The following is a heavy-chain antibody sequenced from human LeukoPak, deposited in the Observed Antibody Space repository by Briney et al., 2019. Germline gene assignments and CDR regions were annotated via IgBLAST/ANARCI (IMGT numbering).Heavy chain of an antibody. CDR3: ARTPSSSSSWH. CDR1: GFTFSTYE. Sequence: GGSLRLSCAASGFTFSTYEMNWVRQAPGKGLEWLSYITSSGSGVHYADSVKGRFTDSRDNAENSLYLQMNSLRADDTAVYYCARTPSSSSSWHWGRGTLVTVSS. CDR2: ITSSGSGV. V-gene: IGHV3-48*03. D-gene: IGHD6-13*01. J-gene: IGHJ4*02.